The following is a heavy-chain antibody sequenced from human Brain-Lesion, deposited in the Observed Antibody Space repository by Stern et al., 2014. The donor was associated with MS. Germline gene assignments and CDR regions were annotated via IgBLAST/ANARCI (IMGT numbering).Heavy chain of an antibody. CDR3: ARGERWFDS. V-gene: IGHV3-74*02. CDR2: VNNDGRRT. J-gene: IGHJ5*01. Sequence: MQLVQSGGGLVQPGGSLRLSWAASGFTFSNYWMHWVRQAPGKGLVLFSRVNNDGRRTSYADSVKGRFTMSRDNAKNTLYLQMNSLRVEDTAIYYCARGERWFDSWGQGTLVTVSS. D-gene: IGHD3-10*01. CDR1: GFTFSNYW.